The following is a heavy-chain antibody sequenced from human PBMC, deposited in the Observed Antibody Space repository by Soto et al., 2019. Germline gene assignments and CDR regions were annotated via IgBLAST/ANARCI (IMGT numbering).Heavy chain of an antibody. J-gene: IGHJ3*02. V-gene: IGHV4-31*03. Sequence: ASETLSLTCTVSGGSISSGGYYWSWIRQHPGKGLEWIGYIYYSGSTYYNPSLKSRVTISVDTSKNQFSLKLSSVTAADTAVYYCARFEDTAMVWGDAFDIWGQGTMVTVSS. D-gene: IGHD5-18*01. CDR2: IYYSGST. CDR1: GGSISSGGYY. CDR3: ARFEDTAMVWGDAFDI.